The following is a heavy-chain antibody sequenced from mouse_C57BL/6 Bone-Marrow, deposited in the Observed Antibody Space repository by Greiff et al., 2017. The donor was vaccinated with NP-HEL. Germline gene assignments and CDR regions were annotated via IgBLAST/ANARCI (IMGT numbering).Heavy chain of an antibody. Sequence: QVHVKQPGAELVMPGASVKLSCKASGYTFTSYWMHWVKQRPGQGLEWIGEIDPSDSYTNYNQKFKGKSTLTVDKSSSTAYMQLSSLTSEDSAVYYCAREGGNYWFAYWGQGTLVTVSA. CDR1: GYTFTSYW. CDR2: IDPSDSYT. D-gene: IGHD2-1*01. V-gene: IGHV1-69*01. CDR3: AREGGNYWFAY. J-gene: IGHJ3*01.